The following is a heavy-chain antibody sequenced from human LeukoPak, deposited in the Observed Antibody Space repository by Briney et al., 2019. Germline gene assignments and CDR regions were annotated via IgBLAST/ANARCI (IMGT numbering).Heavy chain of an antibody. CDR3: ARESGALGGVDI. D-gene: IGHD2-21*01. Sequence: GGSLRLSCAVSGFTFSNAWMSWVRQAPGKGLEWVGRIKSKTEGGTTDYAAPVKGRFTISRDDSKNTLYLQMNSLKTEDTAVYYCARESGALGGVDIWGQGTKVTVSS. J-gene: IGHJ3*02. CDR1: GFTFSNAW. V-gene: IGHV3-15*01. CDR2: IKSKTEGGTT.